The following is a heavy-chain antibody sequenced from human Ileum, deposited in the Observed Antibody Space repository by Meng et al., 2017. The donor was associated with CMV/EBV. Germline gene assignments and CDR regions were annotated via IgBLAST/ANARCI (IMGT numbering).Heavy chain of an antibody. J-gene: IGHJ4*02. CDR3: VKDFSGTGYNFDS. D-gene: IGHD5-18*01. V-gene: IGHV3-43D*03. CDR2: IIWDGGST. CDR1: GFNFNDYG. Sequence: GESLKISCAASGFNFNDYGMNWVRQPPGKGLEWVSLIIWDGGSTYYTNSVEGRFTISRDNDKKSLSLQMNTLRPEDTALYYCVKDFSGTGYNFDSWGRGTLVTVSS.